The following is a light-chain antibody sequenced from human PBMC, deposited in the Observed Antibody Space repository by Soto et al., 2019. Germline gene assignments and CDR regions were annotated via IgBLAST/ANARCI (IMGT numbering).Light chain of an antibody. V-gene: IGKV1-39*01. Sequence: DIQMTQSPSSLSASVGDRVTITCRASQTISSYLNWFQQKPGKAPKVLIYAASSLQSGVPSRFSGSGSGTDFTLTISSLQPEDFATYYCQQSYSIPYTFGQGTKVEIK. CDR3: QQSYSIPYT. CDR2: AAS. CDR1: QTISSY. J-gene: IGKJ2*01.